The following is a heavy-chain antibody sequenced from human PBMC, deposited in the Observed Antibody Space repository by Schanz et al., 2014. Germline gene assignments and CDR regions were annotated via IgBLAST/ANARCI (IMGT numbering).Heavy chain of an antibody. D-gene: IGHD2-15*01. CDR1: GGTFSSYA. J-gene: IGHJ5*02. Sequence: QVQLVQSGAEVKKPGSPVKVSCKSSGGTFSSYAISWVRQAPGQGLEWMGRIIPILGIATYAQKFQGRLTITADKSTSTAYMELSSLRSEDTAMYYCARGRGCTGGSCYSWFDLWGQGTLVAGSS. V-gene: IGHV1-69*04. CDR3: ARGRGCTGGSCYSWFDL. CDR2: IIPILGIA.